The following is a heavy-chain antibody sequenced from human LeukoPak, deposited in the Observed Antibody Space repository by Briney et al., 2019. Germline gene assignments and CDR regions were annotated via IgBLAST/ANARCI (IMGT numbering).Heavy chain of an antibody. Sequence: SVKVSCKASGGTFSSYAISWVRQAPGQGLEWMGGIIPIFGTANYAQKFQGRVTITTDESTSTAYMELSSLRSEDTAVYYCARAASGITNWFDPWGQGTLVTVSS. CDR2: IIPIFGTA. CDR1: GGTFSSYA. J-gene: IGHJ5*02. D-gene: IGHD1-14*01. CDR3: ARAASGITNWFDP. V-gene: IGHV1-69*05.